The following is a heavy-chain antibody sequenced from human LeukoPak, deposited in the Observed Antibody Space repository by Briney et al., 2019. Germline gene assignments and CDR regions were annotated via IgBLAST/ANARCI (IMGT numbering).Heavy chain of an antibody. CDR3: ARVGSPYCSGGSCYTGDN. D-gene: IGHD2-15*01. CDR2: INSDGSST. J-gene: IGHJ4*02. CDR1: GFTFSSYW. V-gene: IGHV3-74*01. Sequence: GGSLRLSCAASGFTFSSYWMHWVRQAPGKGLVWVSRINSDGSSTSYADSVKGRFTISRDNAKNTLYLQMNSLRAEDTAVYYCARVGSPYCSGGSCYTGDNWGQGTLVTVSS.